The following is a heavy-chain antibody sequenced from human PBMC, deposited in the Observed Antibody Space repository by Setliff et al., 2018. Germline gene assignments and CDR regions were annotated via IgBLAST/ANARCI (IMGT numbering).Heavy chain of an antibody. CDR3: AKDWNPSTYWYTDYFDS. CDR1: GLTFADAW. Sequence: GESLKISCTASGLTFADAWMNWVRQAPGKGLEWVSMISGSAQTTYYADSVKGRFTISRDNSKNTVYLEMNSLRAEDTAIYYCAKDWNPSTYWYTDYFDSWGQGTLVTVSS. D-gene: IGHD2-2*01. CDR2: ISGSAQTT. V-gene: IGHV3-23*01. J-gene: IGHJ4*02.